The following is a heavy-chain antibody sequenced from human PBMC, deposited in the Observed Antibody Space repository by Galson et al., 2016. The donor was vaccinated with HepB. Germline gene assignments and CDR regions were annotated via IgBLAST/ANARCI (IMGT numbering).Heavy chain of an antibody. CDR1: GFTFSTYW. V-gene: IGHV3-7*01. Sequence: SLRLSCAASGFTFSTYWMSWVRQAPEKGLEWVANINQDGSGTYHVDSVKGRFTISRDNAKNSLYLQMNNLRAEDTAVYFCARGYYARDWFDPWGQGTLVTVSS. CDR3: ARGYYARDWFDP. D-gene: IGHD3-10*02. CDR2: INQDGSGT. J-gene: IGHJ5*02.